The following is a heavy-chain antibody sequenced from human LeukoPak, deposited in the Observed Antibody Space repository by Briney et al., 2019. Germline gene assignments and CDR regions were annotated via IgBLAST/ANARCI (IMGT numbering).Heavy chain of an antibody. CDR2: ISSNGGST. CDR1: GFTFSSYA. Sequence: GGSLRLSCAASGFTFSSYAMHWVRQAPGKGLEYVSAISSNGGSTYYANSVKGRFTISRDNSKNTLYPQMNSLRAEDTAVYYCARCSGYGMDVWGQGTTVTVSS. CDR3: ARCSGYGMDV. V-gene: IGHV3-64*01. J-gene: IGHJ6*02. D-gene: IGHD3-10*02.